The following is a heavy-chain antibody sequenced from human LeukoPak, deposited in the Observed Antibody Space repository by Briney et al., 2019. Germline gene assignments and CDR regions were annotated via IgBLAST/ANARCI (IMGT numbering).Heavy chain of an antibody. V-gene: IGHV3-23*01. Sequence: GGSLRLSCAASGFTFSSYGMSWVRQAPGKGLEWVPAITISGDNTWHADSVKGRFTISRDNSKNTLYLQMNSLRVEDTAIYYCAKDKTNWYFDLWGRGTLVTVSS. CDR2: ITISGDNT. CDR1: GFTFSSYG. CDR3: AKDKTNWYFDL. J-gene: IGHJ2*01.